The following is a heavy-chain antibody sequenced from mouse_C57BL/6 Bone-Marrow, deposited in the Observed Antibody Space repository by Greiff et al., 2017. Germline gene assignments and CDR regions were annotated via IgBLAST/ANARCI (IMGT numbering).Heavy chain of an antibody. V-gene: IGHV5-9*01. J-gene: IGHJ3*01. Sequence: EVMLVESGGGLVKPGGSLKLSCAASGFTFSSYTMSWVRQTPEKRLEWVATISGGGGNTYYPDSVKGRFTISRDNAKNTLYLQMSSLRSEDTALYYCARQMFITTVVDFAYWGQGTLVTVSA. CDR2: ISGGGGNT. D-gene: IGHD1-1*01. CDR3: ARQMFITTVVDFAY. CDR1: GFTFSSYT.